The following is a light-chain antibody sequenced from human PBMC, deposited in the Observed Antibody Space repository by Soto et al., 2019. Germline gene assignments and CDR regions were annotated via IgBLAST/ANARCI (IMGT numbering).Light chain of an antibody. CDR3: QQSYRSPYT. CDR1: QSINIY. V-gene: IGKV1-39*01. Sequence: IQLTQSPSSLSASVGDRVTVTCRASQSINIYLNWYQQKPGKAPTLLIYGASTLQSGVPSRFSGGGSRTDFTLTISSLQTEDFANYYCQQSYRSPYTFGQGNKLEI. CDR2: GAS. J-gene: IGKJ2*01.